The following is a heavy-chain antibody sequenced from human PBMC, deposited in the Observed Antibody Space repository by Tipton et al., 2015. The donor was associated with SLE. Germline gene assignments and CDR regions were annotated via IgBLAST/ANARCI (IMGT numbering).Heavy chain of an antibody. J-gene: IGHJ6*02. CDR2: IYTSGST. Sequence: TLSLTCTVSGGSISSYYWSWIRQPAGKGLEWIGRIYTSGSTNYNPSLKSRVTMSVDTSKNQFSLKLSSVTAADTAVYYCARGDEGYDTYYYYYGMDVWGQGTTVTVSS. V-gene: IGHV4-4*07. CDR3: ARGDEGYDTYYYYYGMDV. D-gene: IGHD5-12*01. CDR1: GGSISSYY.